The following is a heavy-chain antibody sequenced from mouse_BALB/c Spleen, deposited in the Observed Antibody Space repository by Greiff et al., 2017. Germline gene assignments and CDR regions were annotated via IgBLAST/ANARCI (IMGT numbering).Heavy chain of an antibody. CDR1: GYTFTSYV. D-gene: IGHD3-3*01. V-gene: IGHV1-14*01. CDR3: AREGVLGLPWFAY. J-gene: IGHJ3*01. CDR2: INPYNDGT. Sequence: VHVKQSGPELVKPGASVKMSCKASGYTFTSYVMHWVKQKPGQGLEWIGYINPYNDGTKYNEKFKGKATLTSDKSSSTAYMELSSLTSEDSAVYYCAREGVLGLPWFAYWGQGTLVTVSA.